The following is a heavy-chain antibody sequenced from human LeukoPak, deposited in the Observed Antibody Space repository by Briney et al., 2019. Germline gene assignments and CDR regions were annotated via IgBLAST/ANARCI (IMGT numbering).Heavy chain of an antibody. Sequence: GGSLRLSCAASGFTFTTYRMAWVRQAPGKGLEWLSSISTTGDITYYADSVKGRFTISRDNSKNALYLQMNSLRDEDTAVYYCARDSSYALDIWGQGTMVTVSS. CDR3: ARDSSYALDI. V-gene: IGHV3-23*01. CDR2: ISTTGDIT. D-gene: IGHD3-10*01. CDR1: GFTFTTYR. J-gene: IGHJ3*02.